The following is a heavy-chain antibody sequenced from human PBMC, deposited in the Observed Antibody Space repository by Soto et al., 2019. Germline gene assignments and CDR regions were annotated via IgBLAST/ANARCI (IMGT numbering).Heavy chain of an antibody. D-gene: IGHD3-10*01. CDR3: ARGSYDLLWFGEFINWFDP. CDR2: ISAYNGNT. J-gene: IGHJ5*02. CDR1: GYTFTSYG. Sequence: ASVKVSCKASGYTFTSYGISWVRQAPGQGLEWMGWISAYNGNTNYAQKLQGRVTMTTDKSTSTAYMELRSLRSDDTAVYYCARGSYDLLWFGEFINWFDPWGQGTLVTVSS. V-gene: IGHV1-18*01.